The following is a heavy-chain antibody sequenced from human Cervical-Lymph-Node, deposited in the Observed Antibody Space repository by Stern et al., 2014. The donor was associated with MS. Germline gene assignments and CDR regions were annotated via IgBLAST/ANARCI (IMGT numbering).Heavy chain of an antibody. Sequence: VQLLESGAEVKKPGSSVKVSCKASGGTFSSYAFSWVRQAPGQGLEWMGRIIPMLNIASYAQKFQGRVTITADTSTITAYMELSSLRSEDTAVYYCARGGIDGYNFDYWGQGTLVTVSS. D-gene: IGHD5-24*01. CDR2: IIPMLNIA. CDR3: ARGGIDGYNFDY. CDR1: GGTFSSYA. V-gene: IGHV1-69*09. J-gene: IGHJ4*02.